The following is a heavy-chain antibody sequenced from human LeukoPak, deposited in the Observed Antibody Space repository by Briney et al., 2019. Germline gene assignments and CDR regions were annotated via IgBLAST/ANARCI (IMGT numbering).Heavy chain of an antibody. CDR3: ARAVAGQYYFDY. CDR2: IIPIFGTA. Sequence: SVKVSCKASGGTFSSYAISWVRQAPGQGLEWMGGIIPIFGTASYAQKFQGRVTITADESTSTAYMELSSLRSEDTAVYYCARAVAGQYYFDYWGQGTLVTVSS. V-gene: IGHV1-69*13. J-gene: IGHJ4*02. D-gene: IGHD6-19*01. CDR1: GGTFSSYA.